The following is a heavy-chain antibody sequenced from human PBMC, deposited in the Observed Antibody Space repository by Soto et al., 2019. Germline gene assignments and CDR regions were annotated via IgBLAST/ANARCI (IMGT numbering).Heavy chain of an antibody. CDR2: ISSSSSYI. CDR3: AKAPGVRYSGSYDGHYYYYGMDV. Sequence: PGGSLRLSCAASGFTFSSYSMNWVRQAPGKGLEWVSSISSSSSYIYYADSVKGRFTISRDNAKNTLYLQMNSLRAEDTAVYYCAKAPGVRYSGSYDGHYYYYGMDVWGQGTTVTVSS. D-gene: IGHD1-26*01. J-gene: IGHJ6*02. V-gene: IGHV3-21*01. CDR1: GFTFSSYS.